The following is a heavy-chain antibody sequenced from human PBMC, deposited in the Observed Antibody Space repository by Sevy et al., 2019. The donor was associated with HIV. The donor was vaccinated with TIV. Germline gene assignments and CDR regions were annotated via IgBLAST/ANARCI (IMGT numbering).Heavy chain of an antibody. CDR1: GFPFNIYS. V-gene: IGHV3-23*01. D-gene: IGHD5-18*01. CDR3: AAGDTAFLADLDF. Sequence: GGSLRLSCATSGFPFNIYSMSWVRQAPGKGLEWVSTLSFGCGKINYADSVKGRFTISRDNSKNTVHLQMNSLRAEDTALYYCAAGDTAFLADLDFWGQGTLVTVSS. CDR2: LSFGCGKI. J-gene: IGHJ4*02.